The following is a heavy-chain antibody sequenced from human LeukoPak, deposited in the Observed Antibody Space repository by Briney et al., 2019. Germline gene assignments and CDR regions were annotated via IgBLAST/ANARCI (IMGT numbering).Heavy chain of an antibody. CDR2: LIGSGGST. D-gene: IGHD3-9*01. CDR1: GLTSIGYA. V-gene: IGHV3-23*01. CDR3: AKGAYHYITIGYFDS. Sequence: QTGGSLRLSCAAHGLTSIGYAMNWIRQAPGKGLEWVSVLIGSGGSTDYADSVKGRFTISRDNSKKSLLMQRNIMRADDAAYYYFAKGAYHYITIGYFDSWGQGTLVTVSS. J-gene: IGHJ4*02.